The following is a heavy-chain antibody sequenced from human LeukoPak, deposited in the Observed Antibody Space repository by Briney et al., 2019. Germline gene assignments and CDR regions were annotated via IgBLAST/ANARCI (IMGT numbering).Heavy chain of an antibody. CDR1: GYTLTDYY. D-gene: IGHD3-22*01. CDR3: ARDEDASSDNAFDI. V-gene: IGHV1-2*02. J-gene: IGHJ3*02. Sequence: ASVTVSFTASGYTLTDYYIHWVRQAPGQDLEWMGFIIPHSGGTTYEQRFQGRVTMTRDTSISTAYMELSRLRSDDTALYDCARDEDASSDNAFDIWGQGTMVTVS. CDR2: IIPHSGGT.